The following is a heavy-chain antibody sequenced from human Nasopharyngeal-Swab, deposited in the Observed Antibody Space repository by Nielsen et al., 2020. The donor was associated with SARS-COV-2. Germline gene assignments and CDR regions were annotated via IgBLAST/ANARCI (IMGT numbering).Heavy chain of an antibody. CDR3: ARKFYYYYYYMDV. J-gene: IGHJ6*03. Sequence: SETLSLTCAVYGGSFSGYYWSWIRQPPGKGLESIGEINHSGSTNYNPSLKSRVTISVDTSKNQFSLKLSSVTAADTAVYYCARKFYYYYYYMDVWGKGTTVTVSS. CDR1: GGSFSGYY. V-gene: IGHV4-34*01. CDR2: INHSGST.